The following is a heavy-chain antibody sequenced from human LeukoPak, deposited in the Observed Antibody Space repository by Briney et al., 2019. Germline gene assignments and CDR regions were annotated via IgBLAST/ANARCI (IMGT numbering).Heavy chain of an antibody. V-gene: IGHV3-48*03. CDR3: ARHFGVISKGVYYYYYGLDV. CDR2: ISVSDSTI. D-gene: IGHD3-3*01. J-gene: IGHJ6*02. CDR1: GFAFRSYE. Sequence: GGSLRLSCAASGFAFRSYEMNWVRQAPGRGLEWVSYISVSDSTIYYADSVKGRFTISRDNSKNTLYLQMSSLRAEDTAVYYCARHFGVISKGVYYYYYGLDVWGQGTTVTVSS.